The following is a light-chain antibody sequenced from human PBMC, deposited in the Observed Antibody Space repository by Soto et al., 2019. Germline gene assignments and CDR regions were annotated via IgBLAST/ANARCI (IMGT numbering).Light chain of an antibody. J-gene: IGLJ3*02. CDR1: SRDIGGYDF. CDR2: EVN. Sequence: QSALTQPPSASGSPGQSVTISCTGTSRDIGGYDFVSWYQQHPGKAPQLIISEVNQRPSGVPDRFSGSKSGNTASLTVSGLQSEDEADYYCASWDDSLSGGVFGGGTKLTVL. CDR3: ASWDDSLSGGV. V-gene: IGLV2-8*01.